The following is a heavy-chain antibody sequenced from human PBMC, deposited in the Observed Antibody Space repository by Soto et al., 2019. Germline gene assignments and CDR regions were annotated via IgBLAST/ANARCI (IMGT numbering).Heavy chain of an antibody. CDR1: GFTFSMYS. CDR2: IPQDGVDG. J-gene: IGHJ6*02. V-gene: IGHV3-7*03. D-gene: IGHD2-21*02. Sequence: GGSLRLSCEVSGFTFSMYSISWGRQSPGKGLEWVAKIPQDGVDGHYADSVKGRCTISRDNGKNSLYLQLNNLRAEDAAVYYCARDHLILPAHDFFYGSDVWGRGATVTVSS. CDR3: ARDHLILPAHDFFYGSDV.